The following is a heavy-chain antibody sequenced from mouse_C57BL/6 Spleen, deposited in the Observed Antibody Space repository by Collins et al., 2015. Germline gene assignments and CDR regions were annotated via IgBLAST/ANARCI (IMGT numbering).Heavy chain of an antibody. Sequence: QIQLVQSGPELKKPGETVKISCKASGYTFTTYGMSWVKQAPGKGLKWMGWINTYSGVPTYADDFKGRFAFSLETSASTAYLQINNLKNEDTATYFCARGITTVVATRYFDVWGTGTTVTVSS. D-gene: IGHD1-1*01. J-gene: IGHJ1*03. V-gene: IGHV9-3*01. CDR1: GYTFTTYG. CDR3: ARGITTVVATRYFDV. CDR2: INTYSGVP.